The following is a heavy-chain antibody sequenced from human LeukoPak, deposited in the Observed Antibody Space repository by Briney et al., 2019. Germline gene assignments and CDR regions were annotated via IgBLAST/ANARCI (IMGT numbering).Heavy chain of an antibody. V-gene: IGHV3-11*01. J-gene: IGHJ4*02. CDR3: ARVSFTSAWSFDY. Sequence: GGSLRLSCAASGFSVSSNYMSWVRQAPGKGLEWVSYISSSSATIQYADSLNGRFTVSRDGAKNSLYLQIDGLRAEDTAVYYCARVSFTSAWSFDYWGPGTLVTVSS. CDR1: GFSVSSNY. D-gene: IGHD6-19*01. CDR2: ISSSSATI.